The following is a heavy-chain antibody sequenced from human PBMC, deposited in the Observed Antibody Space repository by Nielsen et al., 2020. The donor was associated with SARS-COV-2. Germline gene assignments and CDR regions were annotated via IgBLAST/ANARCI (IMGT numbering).Heavy chain of an antibody. CDR2: IKQDGSEK. V-gene: IGHV3-7*03. CDR3: ARDPKVTIFGVDLYYYGMDV. J-gene: IGHJ6*02. Sequence: GESLKISCAASGFTFSSYWMSWVRQAPGKGLEWVANIKQDGSEKYYVDSVKGRFTISRDNAKNSLYLQMNSLRAEDTAVYYCARDPKVTIFGVDLYYYGMDVWGQGTTVTVSS. CDR1: GFTFSSYW. D-gene: IGHD3-3*01.